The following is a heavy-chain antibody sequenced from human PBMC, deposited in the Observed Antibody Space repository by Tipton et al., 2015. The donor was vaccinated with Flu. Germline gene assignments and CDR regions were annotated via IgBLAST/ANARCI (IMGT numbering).Heavy chain of an antibody. V-gene: IGHV4-59*08. Sequence: TLSLTCTVSGASISSSYWSWVRQPPGKGLECIGYIYHSGDINYNPSLKSRVTISMDTSKNQFSLKLTSVTATDTAVYYCARYARVPDPWGQGTLVTVSS. CDR2: IYHSGDI. J-gene: IGHJ5*02. CDR1: GASISSSY. CDR3: ARYARVPDP. D-gene: IGHD4/OR15-4a*01.